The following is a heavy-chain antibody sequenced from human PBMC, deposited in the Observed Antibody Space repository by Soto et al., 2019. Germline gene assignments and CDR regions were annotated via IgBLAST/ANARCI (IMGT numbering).Heavy chain of an antibody. V-gene: IGHV4-39*01. D-gene: IGHD2-21*02. CDR1: VGSVSGYY. CDR3: ERQRTSVVTKAYFDS. J-gene: IGHJ4*02. CDR2: IYYSWST. Sequence: SLRCAVDVGSVSGYYWVWIRQHPGKGLEWIGSIYYSWSTYNNPSLKSRVSMSVDTSKNQFSLNLRSVTAADTALYYCERQRTSVVTKAYFDSWGQGSLVTVYS.